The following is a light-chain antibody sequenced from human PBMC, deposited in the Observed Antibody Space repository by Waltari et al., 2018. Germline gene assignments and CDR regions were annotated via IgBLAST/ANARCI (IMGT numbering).Light chain of an antibody. Sequence: DIVMTQSPDSLTVSLCERATINCKSSQTVFYNSDNKNYLSWYQQTPGQPPKVLIYWASTRESGVPDRFSGSGSGTDFDLTISDLQAEDVAVYFCQQYFDTPWTFGRGTKVEVK. V-gene: IGKV4-1*01. CDR3: QQYFDTPWT. J-gene: IGKJ1*01. CDR1: QTVFYNSDNKNY. CDR2: WAS.